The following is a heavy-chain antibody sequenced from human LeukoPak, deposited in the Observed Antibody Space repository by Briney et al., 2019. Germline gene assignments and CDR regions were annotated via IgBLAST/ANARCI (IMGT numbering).Heavy chain of an antibody. V-gene: IGHV3-23*01. Sequence: GGSLTLSCAASGFTFSSYAMSWVRQAPGKGLEWVSAISGSGGSTYYADSVKGRFTISRDNSKNTLYLQVNSLRADDTAVYYCAKDLSGYGSSWSYFDYWGQGTLVTVSS. J-gene: IGHJ4*02. D-gene: IGHD6-13*01. CDR3: AKDLSGYGSSWSYFDY. CDR2: ISGSGGST. CDR1: GFTFSSYA.